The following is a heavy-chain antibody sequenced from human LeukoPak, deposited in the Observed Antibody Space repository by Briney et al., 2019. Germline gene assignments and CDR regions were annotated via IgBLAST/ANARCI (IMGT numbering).Heavy chain of an antibody. V-gene: IGHV3-7*01. CDR3: ARPRTYYYDSSGYYGE. D-gene: IGHD3-22*01. Sequence: RGSLRLSCAASGFTFSSYWMSWVRQAPGKGLEWVANIKQDGSEKYYVDSVKGRFTISRDNAKNSLYLQMDSLRAEDTAVYYCARPRTYYYDSSGYYGEWGQGTLVTVSS. CDR2: IKQDGSEK. J-gene: IGHJ4*02. CDR1: GFTFSSYW.